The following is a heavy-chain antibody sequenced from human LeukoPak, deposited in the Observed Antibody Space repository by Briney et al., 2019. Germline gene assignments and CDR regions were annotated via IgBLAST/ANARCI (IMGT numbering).Heavy chain of an antibody. Sequence: GGSLRLSCAASGFTFSSYSMNWVRQAPGKGLEWVSSISSSSSYIYYADSVKGRFTISRDNAKNSLYLQMNSLTAEDTAVYYCARWDSSSWTTWHYWGQGTLVTVSS. J-gene: IGHJ4*02. CDR2: ISSSSSYI. V-gene: IGHV3-21*01. D-gene: IGHD6-13*01. CDR3: ARWDSSSWTTWHY. CDR1: GFTFSSYS.